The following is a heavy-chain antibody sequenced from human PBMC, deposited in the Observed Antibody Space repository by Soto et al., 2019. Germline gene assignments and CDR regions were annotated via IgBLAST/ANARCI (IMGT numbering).Heavy chain of an antibody. CDR1: GYTFTSYG. CDR3: ARDTGIAVAGIGMDV. Sequence: ASVKVSCKASGYTFTSYGISWVRQAPGQGLEWMGWISAYNGNTNYAQKLQGRVTMTTDTSTSTAYMELRSLRSDDTAVYYCARDTGIAVAGIGMDVWGQGTTLTVSS. CDR2: ISAYNGNT. D-gene: IGHD6-19*01. J-gene: IGHJ6*02. V-gene: IGHV1-18*01.